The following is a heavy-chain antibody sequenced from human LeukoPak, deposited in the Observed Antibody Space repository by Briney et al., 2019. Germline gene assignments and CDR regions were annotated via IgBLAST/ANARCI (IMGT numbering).Heavy chain of an antibody. CDR3: ARGVVITGLDY. D-gene: IGHD3-22*01. Sequence: SETLSLTCTVSGGSISTSNYYWGWIRQPPGKGLEWIGNIFYSGSTYYSPSLKSRVTISLDTSRNQFSLKLPSVTAADTAVYYCARGVVITGLDYWGQGTLVTVSS. CDR1: GGSISTSNYY. V-gene: IGHV4-39*07. CDR2: IFYSGST. J-gene: IGHJ4*02.